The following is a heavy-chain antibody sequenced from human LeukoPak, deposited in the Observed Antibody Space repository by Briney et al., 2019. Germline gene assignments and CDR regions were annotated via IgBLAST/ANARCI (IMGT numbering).Heavy chain of an antibody. CDR1: GFTFSSYS. CDR2: ISSTSSNI. Sequence: GGSLRLSCAASGFTFSSYSMHWVRQAPGKGLEWVSSISSTSSNIYYADSVKGRFTISRDNAKNSLYLQMNSLRAEDTAVYYCATEFLGAVAETGDYWGQGTLVTVSS. J-gene: IGHJ4*02. D-gene: IGHD6-19*01. V-gene: IGHV3-21*03. CDR3: ATEFLGAVAETGDY.